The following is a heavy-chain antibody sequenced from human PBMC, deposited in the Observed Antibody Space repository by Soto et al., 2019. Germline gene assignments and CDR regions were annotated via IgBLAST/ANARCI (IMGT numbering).Heavy chain of an antibody. V-gene: IGHV4-34*01. Sequence: QVQLQQWGAGLLKPSETLSLTCAVYGGSFSGYYWSWIRQPPGTGLEWIGEINHSGSTNYNPSLKSRVTISVDTSKNQFSLKLSSVTAADTAVYYCATHSEIWFGEFHMMHNQDPWGQGTLVTVSS. D-gene: IGHD3-10*01. CDR3: ATHSEIWFGEFHMMHNQDP. CDR1: GGSFSGYY. CDR2: INHSGST. J-gene: IGHJ5*02.